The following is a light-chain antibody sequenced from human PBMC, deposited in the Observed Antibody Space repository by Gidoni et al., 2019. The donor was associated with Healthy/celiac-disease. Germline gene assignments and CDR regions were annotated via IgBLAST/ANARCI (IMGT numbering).Light chain of an antibody. V-gene: IGKV1-39*01. Sequence: IQMTHSPSSLSASVGDRVTITCRASQSISSYLNWYQQKPGKAPKLLIYAASSLQSGVPSRFSGSGSGTEFTRNISSLHPEDFSTYYCEQSYSTPRTFGQGTKVEIK. CDR3: EQSYSTPRT. CDR2: AAS. J-gene: IGKJ1*01. CDR1: QSISSY.